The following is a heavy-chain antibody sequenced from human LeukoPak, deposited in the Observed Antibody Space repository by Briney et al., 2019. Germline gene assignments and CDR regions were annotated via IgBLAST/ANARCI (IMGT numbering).Heavy chain of an antibody. J-gene: IGHJ4*02. Sequence: PSETLSLTCAVYGGSFSGYYWSWIRQPPGKGLEWIGEINHSGSTNYNPSLKSRVTISVDTPKNQFSLKLSSVTAADTAVYYCAKDYGSGSPDYWGQGTLVTVSS. D-gene: IGHD3-10*01. CDR2: INHSGST. V-gene: IGHV4-34*01. CDR1: GGSFSGYY. CDR3: AKDYGSGSPDY.